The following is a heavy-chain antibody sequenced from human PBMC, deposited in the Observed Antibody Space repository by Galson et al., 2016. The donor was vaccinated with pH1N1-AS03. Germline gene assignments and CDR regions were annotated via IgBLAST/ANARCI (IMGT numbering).Heavy chain of an antibody. CDR2: ISWNDNK. J-gene: IGHJ4*02. Sequence: PALVKPTQTLTLTCTFSGFSLSTSEVGVDWIRQPPGKALEWLALISWNDNKLYRPSLKSRLTITKDTSKNQVVLTMTNMDPEDTATDYSVSSGHYWRLGASMDYWGQGILVTVSS. D-gene: IGHD6-19*01. CDR1: GFSLSTSEVG. V-gene: IGHV2-5*01. CDR3: VSSGHYWRLGASMDY.